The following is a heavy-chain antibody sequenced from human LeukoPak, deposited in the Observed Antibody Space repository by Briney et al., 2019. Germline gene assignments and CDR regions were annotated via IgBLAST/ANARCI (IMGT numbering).Heavy chain of an antibody. Sequence: ASVKVSSKASGYTFTAYYMHWVRQAPGQGLEWMGWINPSSGGTYYAQKFQGRVTMTRDTSISTAYMELSRLRSDDTALYYCARGSSCGDGYNSDFDYWGQGTLVTVSS. CDR1: GYTFTAYY. J-gene: IGHJ4*02. D-gene: IGHD5-24*01. V-gene: IGHV1-2*02. CDR2: INPSSGGT. CDR3: ARGSSCGDGYNSDFDY.